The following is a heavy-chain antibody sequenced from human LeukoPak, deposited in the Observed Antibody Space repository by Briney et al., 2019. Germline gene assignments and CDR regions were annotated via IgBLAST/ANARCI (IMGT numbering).Heavy chain of an antibody. CDR3: ARDPSLSRGSVLNTYYYYYGMDV. J-gene: IGHJ6*02. D-gene: IGHD4/OR15-4a*01. Sequence: SVKVSCKASGGTFGSYAISWVRQAPGQGLEWMGGIIPIFGTANYAQKFQGRVTITADESTSTAYMELSSLRSEDTAVYYCARDPSLSRGSVLNTYYYYYGMDVWGQGTTVTVSS. V-gene: IGHV1-69*13. CDR1: GGTFGSYA. CDR2: IIPIFGTA.